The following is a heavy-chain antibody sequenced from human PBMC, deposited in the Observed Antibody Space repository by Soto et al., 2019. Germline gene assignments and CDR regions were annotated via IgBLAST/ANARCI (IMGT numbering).Heavy chain of an antibody. CDR1: GGTFSSCA. Sequence: ASVKVSCKASGGTFSSCAISWVRQAPGQGLEWMGGIIPIFGTANYAQKFQGRVTITADESTSTAYMELSSLRSEDTAVYYCARDQGDPRTYXSGGSCYPSYYYYGMDVWGQGTTVTVSS. CDR3: ARDQGDPRTYXSGGSCYPSYYYYGMDV. CDR2: IIPIFGTA. V-gene: IGHV1-69*13. D-gene: IGHD2-15*01. J-gene: IGHJ6*02.